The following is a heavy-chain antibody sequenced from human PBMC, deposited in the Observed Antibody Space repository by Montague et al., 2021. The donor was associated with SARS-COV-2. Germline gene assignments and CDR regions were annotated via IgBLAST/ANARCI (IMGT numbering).Heavy chain of an antibody. CDR3: ARDAGNSSHFGIFDQ. J-gene: IGHJ4*02. CDR1: GFTFGSYC. D-gene: IGHD2/OR15-2a*01. V-gene: IGHV3-33*01. Sequence: SLRLSCAASGFTFGSYCIHWVRQAPGKGLEWVAVVWADDGGRTNYAYSVDARFTVSRDTSRNTVNLQMDSLRVEGTAVYYCARDAGNSSHFGIFDQWGQGTLVTVSS. CDR2: VWADDGGRT.